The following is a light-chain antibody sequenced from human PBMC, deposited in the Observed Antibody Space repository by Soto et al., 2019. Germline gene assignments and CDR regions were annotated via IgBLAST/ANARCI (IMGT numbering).Light chain of an antibody. Sequence: EIVMTQSPATLSVSPGERATLSCRASQSVSSNLAWYQQKPGQPPRLLIYGASTRATGIPARFSGSGCGTEFTLNVSSLQSEDFAVYFCQQYKTWPYTFGQGTKLEFK. CDR3: QQYKTWPYT. CDR1: QSVSSN. CDR2: GAS. V-gene: IGKV3-15*01. J-gene: IGKJ2*01.